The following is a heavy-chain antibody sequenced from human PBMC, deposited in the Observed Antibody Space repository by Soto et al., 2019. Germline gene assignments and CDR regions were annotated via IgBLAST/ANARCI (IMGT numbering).Heavy chain of an antibody. V-gene: IGHV3-33*01. J-gene: IGHJ6*02. CDR2: IWFDGSNK. D-gene: IGHD5-12*01. CDR3: ARERGYSGYDSPRYYYGMDV. Sequence: QVQLVESGGGVVQPGRSLRLSCAASGFTFSSHGMHWVRQAPGKGLEWVAVIWFDGSNKYYADSVKGRFTISRDNSKNSLYLQMNSLRAEDTAVYYCARERGYSGYDSPRYYYGMDVWGQGTTVTVSS. CDR1: GFTFSSHG.